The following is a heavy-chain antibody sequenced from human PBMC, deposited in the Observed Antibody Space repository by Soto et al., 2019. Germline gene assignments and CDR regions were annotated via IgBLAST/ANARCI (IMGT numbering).Heavy chain of an antibody. D-gene: IGHD3-9*01. CDR3: ARDAYYDILTGSRNFYYYGMDV. CDR2: ISSSSSYI. Sequence: EVQLVESGGCLVNPGGSLRLSCAASGFTFSSYSMNWVRQAPGKGLEWVSSISSSSSYIYYADSVKGRFTISRDNAKNSLYLQMNSLGAEDTAVYYCARDAYYDILTGSRNFYYYGMDVWGQGTTVTVSS. CDR1: GFTFSSYS. J-gene: IGHJ6*02. V-gene: IGHV3-21*01.